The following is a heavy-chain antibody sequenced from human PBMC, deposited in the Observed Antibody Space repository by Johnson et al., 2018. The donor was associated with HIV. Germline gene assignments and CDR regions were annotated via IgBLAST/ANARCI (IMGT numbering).Heavy chain of an antibody. Sequence: QVQLVESGGGVVQPGRSLRLSCAASKFTFRTYTMHWVRQAPGKGLEWVALISSDGYNKYYADSVKGRFTISRDNSKSTLSLQRNTLRAEDTAIYYCARPRIEVLPAGAFDLWGPGTMVTVSP. CDR2: ISSDGYNK. J-gene: IGHJ3*01. D-gene: IGHD2-2*01. CDR3: ARPRIEVLPAGAFDL. CDR1: KFTFRTYT. V-gene: IGHV3-30*04.